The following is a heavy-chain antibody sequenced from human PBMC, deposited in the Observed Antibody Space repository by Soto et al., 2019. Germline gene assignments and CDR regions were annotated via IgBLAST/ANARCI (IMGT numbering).Heavy chain of an antibody. CDR1: GFTFSSYS. D-gene: IGHD6-19*01. CDR2: ISSSSSYI. J-gene: IGHJ6*02. CDR3: ARDNQWLVRSYYYGMDV. V-gene: IGHV3-21*01. Sequence: EVQLVESGGGLVKPGGSLRLSCAASGFTFSSYSMNWVRQAPGKGLEWVSSISSSSSYIYYADSVKGRFTISRDNAKNSLYLQMNSLRAEDTAVYYCARDNQWLVRSYYYGMDVWGQGTTVTVSS.